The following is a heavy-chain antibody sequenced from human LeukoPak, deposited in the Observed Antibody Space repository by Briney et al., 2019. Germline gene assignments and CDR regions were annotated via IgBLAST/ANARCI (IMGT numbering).Heavy chain of an antibody. CDR3: ARDRNAFDI. V-gene: IGHV4-34*01. J-gene: IGHJ3*02. Sequence: SETLSLTCAVYGGSLSGYYWSWIRQPPGRGLEWIGEIYHSGSTNYNPSLKSRVTISVDKSKNQFSLKLSSVTAADTAVYYCARDRNAFDIWGQGTMVTVSS. CDR2: IYHSGST. CDR1: GGSLSGYY.